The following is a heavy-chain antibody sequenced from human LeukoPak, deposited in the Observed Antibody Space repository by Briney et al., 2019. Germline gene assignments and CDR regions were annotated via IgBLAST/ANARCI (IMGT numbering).Heavy chain of an antibody. D-gene: IGHD3-3*01. CDR1: GFTFSTYA. J-gene: IGHJ4*02. Sequence: GGSLRLSCAASGFTFSTYAMSWDRQSPGKGLEWVSTISGSGGSTYYADSVKGRFTISRDNSKNALYLQMNSLRAEDTAVYYCAKEAGYDFWSGYSTCLDYWGQGTLVTVSS. V-gene: IGHV3-23*01. CDR3: AKEAGYDFWSGYSTCLDY. CDR2: ISGSGGST.